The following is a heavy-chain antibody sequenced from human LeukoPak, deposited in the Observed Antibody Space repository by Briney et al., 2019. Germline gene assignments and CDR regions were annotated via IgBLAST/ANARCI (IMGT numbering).Heavy chain of an antibody. J-gene: IGHJ4*02. CDR3: DY. CDR1: GFTFSRYS. D-gene: IGHD5-18*01. CDR2: ISSSDSK. Sequence: GGSLRLSCAASGFTFSRYSMNWVRRAPGKGLEWVSSISSSDSKCYVDSVKGRFTISRDNAKNSLYLQIYCAREGYSYGHAVDYWGQGTLVTVSS. V-gene: IGHV3-21*06.